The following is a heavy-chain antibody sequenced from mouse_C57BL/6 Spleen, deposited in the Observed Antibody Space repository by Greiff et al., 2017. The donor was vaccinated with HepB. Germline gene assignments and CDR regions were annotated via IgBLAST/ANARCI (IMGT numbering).Heavy chain of an antibody. D-gene: IGHD2-14*01. CDR1: GYTFTSYW. CDR2: IDPSDSYT. V-gene: IGHV1-69*01. Sequence: VQLQQSGAELVMPGASVKLSCKASGYTFTSYWMHWVKQRPGQGLEWIGEIDPSDSYTNYNQKFKGKSTLTVDKSSSTAYMQRSSLTSEDSAVYYCARSGPIGGFAYWGQGTLVTVSA. J-gene: IGHJ3*01. CDR3: ARSGPIGGFAY.